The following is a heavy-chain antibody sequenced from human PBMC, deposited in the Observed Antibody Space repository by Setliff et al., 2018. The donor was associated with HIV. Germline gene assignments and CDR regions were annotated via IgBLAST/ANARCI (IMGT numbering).Heavy chain of an antibody. J-gene: IGHJ5*02. V-gene: IGHV4-39*01. CDR2: MIYGGDT. Sequence: SETLSLTCSVSGDSVSSRKYYWGWIRQAPGKGLEWIASMIYGGDTWYNPSLKSRVTIYVDTANNEISLRLSSVTAEDTAVYRCARPHSGRGGGAWFDPWGQGIQVTVSS. CDR1: GDSVSSRKYY. CDR3: ARPHSGRGGGAWFDP. D-gene: IGHD6-19*01.